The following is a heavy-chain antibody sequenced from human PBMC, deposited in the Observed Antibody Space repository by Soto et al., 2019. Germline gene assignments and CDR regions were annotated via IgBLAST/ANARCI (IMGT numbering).Heavy chain of an antibody. V-gene: IGHV3-74*01. D-gene: IGHD2-15*01. Sequence: PGGSLRLSCAASGFTFSSYWMHWVRQAPGKGLVWVSRINSDGSSTSYADSVKGRFTISRDNAKNTLYLQMNSLRAEDTAVYYCVRTSLVVAAATREDYWGQGTLDTGSS. CDR1: GFTFSSYW. CDR2: INSDGSST. J-gene: IGHJ4*02. CDR3: VRTSLVVAAATREDY.